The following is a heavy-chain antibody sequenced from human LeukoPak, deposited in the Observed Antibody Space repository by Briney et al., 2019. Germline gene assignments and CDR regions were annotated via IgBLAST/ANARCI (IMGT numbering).Heavy chain of an antibody. CDR3: VKDKGITGTTMYKIPRYYYYGMDV. D-gene: IGHD1-20*01. CDR1: GFTFSSYA. J-gene: IGHJ6*04. CDR2: ISSNGGST. Sequence: GGSLRLSCSASGFTFSSYAMHWVRQAPGKGLEYVSAISSNGGSTYHADSAKGKFTISRDNSKNTLYLQMSSLRAEDTAVYYCVKDKGITGTTMYKIPRYYYYGMDVWGKGTTVTASS. V-gene: IGHV3-64D*06.